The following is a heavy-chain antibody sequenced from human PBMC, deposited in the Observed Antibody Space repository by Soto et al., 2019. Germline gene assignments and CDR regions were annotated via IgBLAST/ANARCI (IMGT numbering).Heavy chain of an antibody. CDR3: ARVPTSGRDYYYYGTDV. CDR2: IYTSGST. J-gene: IGHJ6*02. CDR1: GGSISSYY. D-gene: IGHD3-10*01. V-gene: IGHV4-4*07. Sequence: SETLSLTCTVSGGSISSYYWSWIRQPAGKGLEWIGRIYTSGSTNYNPSLKSRVTMSVDTSKNQFSLKLSSVTAADTAVYYCARVPTSGRDYYYYGTDVWGQGTTVTVSS.